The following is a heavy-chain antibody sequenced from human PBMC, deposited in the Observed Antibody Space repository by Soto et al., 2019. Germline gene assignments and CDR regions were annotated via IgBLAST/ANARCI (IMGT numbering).Heavy chain of an antibody. CDR1: GFTFSSYA. Sequence: GGSLRLSCAASGFTFSSYAMHWVRQAPGKGLEWVAVISYDGSNKYYADSVKGRFTISRDNSKNTLYLQMNSLRAEDTAVYYCARAPCSGGSCYYDYWGQGTLVTVSS. D-gene: IGHD2-15*01. CDR3: ARAPCSGGSCYYDY. CDR2: ISYDGSNK. V-gene: IGHV3-30-3*01. J-gene: IGHJ4*02.